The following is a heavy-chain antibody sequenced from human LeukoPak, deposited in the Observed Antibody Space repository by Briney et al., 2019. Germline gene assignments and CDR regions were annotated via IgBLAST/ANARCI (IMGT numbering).Heavy chain of an antibody. CDR1: GFTFSTLA. Sequence: GGSLRLSCAASGFTFSTLAMGWVRQAPGKGLEWVSVISDSGGTTYYADSVKGRFTISRDDSRNTLYLQMNSLRVEDTAVYYCAKDARRSSGWYFFDHWGQGTLVTVSS. D-gene: IGHD6-19*01. J-gene: IGHJ4*02. CDR3: AKDARRSSGWYFFDH. V-gene: IGHV3-23*01. CDR2: ISDSGGTT.